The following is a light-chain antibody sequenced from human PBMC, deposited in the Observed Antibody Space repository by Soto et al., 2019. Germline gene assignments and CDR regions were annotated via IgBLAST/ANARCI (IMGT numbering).Light chain of an antibody. CDR2: DAS. J-gene: IGKJ2*01. V-gene: IGKV3-15*01. CDR3: QQYNNWPFYT. Sequence: IVVTQSPATLSVSPGERATLSCRASQSVSSSLAWYQHKPGQAPRLLIYDASTRATGIPARFSGSGSGTDFTLTISSLQSEDFAVYYCQQYNNWPFYTFCQGTKVEIK. CDR1: QSVSSS.